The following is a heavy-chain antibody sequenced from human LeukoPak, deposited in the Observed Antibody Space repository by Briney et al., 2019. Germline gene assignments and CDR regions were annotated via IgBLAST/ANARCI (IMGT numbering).Heavy chain of an antibody. J-gene: IGHJ4*02. CDR1: GGSFSGYY. V-gene: IGHV4-34*01. CDR3: ARDVAARPFDY. Sequence: SETLSLTCAVYGGSFSGYYWSWIRQPPGKGLEWIGEINHSGSTNYNPSLKSRVTISVDTSKNQFSLKLSSVTAADTAVYYCARDVAARPFDYWGQGTLVTVSS. CDR2: INHSGST. D-gene: IGHD6-13*01.